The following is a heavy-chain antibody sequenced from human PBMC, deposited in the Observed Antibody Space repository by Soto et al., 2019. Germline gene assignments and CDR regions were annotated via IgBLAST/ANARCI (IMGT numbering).Heavy chain of an antibody. CDR1: GGTFSSYT. J-gene: IGHJ4*02. V-gene: IGHV1-69*02. CDR3: ARGPPYYDSSGYQLCYFDY. Sequence: GASVKVSCKASGGTFSSYTISWVRQAPGQGLEWMGRIIPILGIANYAQKFQGRVTITADKSTSTAYMELSSLRSEDTAVYYCARGPPYYDSSGYQLCYFDYWGQGTLVTVSS. CDR2: IIPILGIA. D-gene: IGHD3-22*01.